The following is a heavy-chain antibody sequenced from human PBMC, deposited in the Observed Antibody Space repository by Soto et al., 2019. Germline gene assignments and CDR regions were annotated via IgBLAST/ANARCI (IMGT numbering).Heavy chain of an antibody. CDR2: ISYSGST. CDR3: ARLHGYCISTSCYGYYGMDV. J-gene: IGHJ6*02. V-gene: IGHV4-39*01. D-gene: IGHD2-2*01. Sequence: PSETLSLTCTVSGASISSNSYYWGWIRQPPGKGLEWIGSISYSGSTYYNPSLKSRVTMSVDTSKNQFSLKLSSVTAADTAVYYCARLHGYCISTSCYGYYGMDVWGQGTTVT. CDR1: GASISSNSYY.